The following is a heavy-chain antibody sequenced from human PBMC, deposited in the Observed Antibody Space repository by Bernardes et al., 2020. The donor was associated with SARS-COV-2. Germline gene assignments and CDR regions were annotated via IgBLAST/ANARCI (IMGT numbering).Heavy chain of an antibody. CDR1: GGSFSGYY. D-gene: IGHD1-26*01. V-gene: IGHV4-34*01. J-gene: IGHJ4*02. CDR3: ARGRRELLGYFDY. Sequence: LSLTCAVYGGSFSGYYWSWIRQPPGKGLEWIGKINHSGSTNYNPSLKSRVTISVDTSKNQFALKLSSVTAADTAVYYCARGRRELLGYFDYWGQGTLVTVSS. CDR2: INHSGST.